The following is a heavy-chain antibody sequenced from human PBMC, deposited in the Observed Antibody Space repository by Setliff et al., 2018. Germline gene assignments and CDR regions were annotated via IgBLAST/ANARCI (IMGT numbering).Heavy chain of an antibody. D-gene: IGHD2-2*01. V-gene: IGHV4-38-2*01. Sequence: PSETLSLTCAVSGYSIRSGYYWGWIRQPPGKGLEWIGSIYHSGSSHYNSSLRSRVTISVDTSKNQFSLILRSVTAADTAVYYCARGRMRGSCSGPSCTYDPFDIWGQGTPVTVSS. J-gene: IGHJ3*02. CDR3: ARGRMRGSCSGPSCTYDPFDI. CDR1: GYSIRSGYY. CDR2: IYHSGSS.